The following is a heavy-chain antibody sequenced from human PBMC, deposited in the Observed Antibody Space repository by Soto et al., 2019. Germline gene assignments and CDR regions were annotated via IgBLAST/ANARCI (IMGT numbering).Heavy chain of an antibody. CDR2: IVGGSGKT. Sequence: SVKVSCKASGFTFRSSGIQWVRQARGQRLEWIGWIVGGSGKTKYAQEFQERVTMTRDMSTSTAYMELSGLRSEDTAVYYCARGPYGYYEKSGNYYAEYFQHWG. CDR3: ARGPYGYYEKSGNYYAEYFQH. J-gene: IGHJ1*01. D-gene: IGHD3-22*01. CDR1: GFTFRSSG. V-gene: IGHV1-58*02.